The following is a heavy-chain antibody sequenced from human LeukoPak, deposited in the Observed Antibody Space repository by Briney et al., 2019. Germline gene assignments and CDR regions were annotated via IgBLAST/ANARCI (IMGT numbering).Heavy chain of an antibody. CDR1: GGTFSSYA. Sequence: ASVKVSCKASGGTFSSYAISWVRQAPGQGLEWMGGIIPIFGTANYAQKFQGRVTITTDESTSTAYVELSSLRSEDTAVYYCARDLDYAFDYWGQGTLVTVSS. CDR2: IIPIFGTA. D-gene: IGHD4-17*01. V-gene: IGHV1-69*05. CDR3: ARDLDYAFDY. J-gene: IGHJ4*02.